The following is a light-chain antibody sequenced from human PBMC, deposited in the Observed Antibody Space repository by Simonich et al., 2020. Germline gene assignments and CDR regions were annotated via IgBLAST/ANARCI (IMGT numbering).Light chain of an antibody. J-gene: IGLJ2*01. CDR3: SSYTSSSTVV. V-gene: IGLV2-14*03. Sequence: QSALTQPASVSGSPGQSITISCTGTSSDVGGYNNVSWYQQHPGKSPKLMIYDVSNRPSGVCTRFSGSKSGNTASLTISGLQAEDEADYYCSSYTSSSTVVFGGGTKLTVL. CDR2: DVS. CDR1: SSDVGGYNN.